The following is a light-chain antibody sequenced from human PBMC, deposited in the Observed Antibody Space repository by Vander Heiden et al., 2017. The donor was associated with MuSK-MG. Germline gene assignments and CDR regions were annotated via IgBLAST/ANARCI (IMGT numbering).Light chain of an antibody. CDR3: QQYYSTPRT. V-gene: IGKV4-1*01. Sequence: DIVMTHPQAPLPVSLGERATINCKSSQRVLYSSNNKNYLAWYQQKPGQPPKLLIYWASTRESGVPDRFSGSGSGTDFTLTISSLQAEDVAVYYCQQYYSTPRTFGQGTKVEIK. J-gene: IGKJ1*01. CDR1: QRVLYSSNNKNY. CDR2: WAS.